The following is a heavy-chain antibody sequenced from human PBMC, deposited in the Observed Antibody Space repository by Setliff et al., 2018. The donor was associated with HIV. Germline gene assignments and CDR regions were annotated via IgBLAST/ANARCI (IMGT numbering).Heavy chain of an antibody. CDR1: GGSISSYY. CDR3: ARVSQDLLGAFDI. Sequence: KPSETLSLTCTVSGGSISSYYWSWIRQPAGKGLEWIGRIYTSGSTNYNPSLKSRVIISVDSSKNQFFLKLTSVTAADTAMYYCARVSQDLLGAFDIWGQGTMVTVS. J-gene: IGHJ3*02. D-gene: IGHD7-27*01. CDR2: IYTSGST. V-gene: IGHV4-4*07.